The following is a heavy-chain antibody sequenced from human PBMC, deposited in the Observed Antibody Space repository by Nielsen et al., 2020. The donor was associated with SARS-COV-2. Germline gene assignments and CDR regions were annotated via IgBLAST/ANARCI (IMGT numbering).Heavy chain of an antibody. J-gene: IGHJ4*02. CDR3: AKGYSYGTEGFNY. D-gene: IGHD5-18*01. CDR2: ISWNSGSI. Sequence: GGSLRLSCAASGFTFDDSAMHWVRQAPGKGLEWVSSISWNSGSIVYADSVKGRFAISRDNAKNSLYLQMNSLRAEDTALYYCAKGYSYGTEGFNYWGQGTLVTVSS. V-gene: IGHV3-9*01. CDR1: GFTFDDSA.